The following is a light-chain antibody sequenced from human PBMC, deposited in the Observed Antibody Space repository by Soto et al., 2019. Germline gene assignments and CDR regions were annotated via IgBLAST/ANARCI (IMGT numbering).Light chain of an antibody. Sequence: EIVMTQSPATLSVSPGESATLSCRASQSVGPDLAWYQQKPGQAPRLLIYGPSTRATGIPPRFSGSGSGTEFTLTISSLQSEDFAVYYCQHYNRWPLTFGGGTKLQIK. V-gene: IGKV3-15*01. J-gene: IGKJ4*01. CDR3: QHYNRWPLT. CDR2: GPS. CDR1: QSVGPD.